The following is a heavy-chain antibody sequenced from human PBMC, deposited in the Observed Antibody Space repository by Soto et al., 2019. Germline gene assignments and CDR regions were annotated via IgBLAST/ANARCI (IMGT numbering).Heavy chain of an antibody. D-gene: IGHD2-15*01. J-gene: IGHJ3*01. CDR1: GYTFTTYA. CDR2: INLVNGHT. CDR3: ARDDCSGGSCCPPTGAFDV. V-gene: IGHV1-3*05. Sequence: QVELVQSGAEEKKPGASVKVSCKASGYTFTTYAMHWVRQAPGQRLEWMGWINLVNGHTKYSQKFQGRVTFAGDTSASTAYMELGSLTSEDTAVYYCARDDCSGGSCCPPTGAFDVGGQGTMVTVSS.